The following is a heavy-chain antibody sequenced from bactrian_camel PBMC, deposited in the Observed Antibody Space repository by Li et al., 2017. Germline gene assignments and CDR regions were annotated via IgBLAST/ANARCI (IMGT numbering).Heavy chain of an antibody. V-gene: IGHV3S40*01. CDR3: VRDYKSGDYRDDFGY. D-gene: IGHD2*01. Sequence: VQLVESGGGSVQAGDSLRLVCAYSGHTYSRKCMGWFRQAPGKEREGVARNTPGGGRPYYSDSVKGRFTISQDNAKNMVYLHMTSLKPEDTGVYYCVRDYKSGDYRDDFGYWGQGTQVTVS. J-gene: IGHJ6*01. CDR1: GHTYSRKC. CDR2: NTPGGGRP.